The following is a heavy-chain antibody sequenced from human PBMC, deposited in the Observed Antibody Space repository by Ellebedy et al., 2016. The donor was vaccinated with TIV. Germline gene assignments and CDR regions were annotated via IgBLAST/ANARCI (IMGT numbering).Heavy chain of an antibody. J-gene: IGHJ4*02. Sequence: GGSLRLSCVASGFTFRNYWMSWVRQAPGKGLEWVANIKQDASERYYVDSVKGRFSISRDNAKNSIYLQMNSLRDEDTAVYYCARDQWLGRAYYFDSWGQGTLVTVSS. CDR3: ARDQWLGRAYYFDS. CDR2: IKQDASER. CDR1: GFTFRNYW. V-gene: IGHV3-7*01. D-gene: IGHD6-19*01.